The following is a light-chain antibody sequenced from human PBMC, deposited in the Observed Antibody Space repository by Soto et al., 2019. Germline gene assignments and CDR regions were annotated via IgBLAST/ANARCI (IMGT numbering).Light chain of an antibody. CDR3: QQYGTSPWA. J-gene: IGKJ1*01. CDR1: QSVSSY. Sequence: EIVTTQSQATLSLSFGETATIXWRASQSVSSYLAWYQQKPGQAPRLLIYGASSRATGIPDRFSGSGSGTDFTLTITRLEPEDFAVYYCQQYGTSPWAFGQGTKVDIK. V-gene: IGKV3-20*01. CDR2: GAS.